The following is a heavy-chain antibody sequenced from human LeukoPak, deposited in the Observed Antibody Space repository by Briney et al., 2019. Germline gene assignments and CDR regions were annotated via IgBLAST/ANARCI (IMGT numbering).Heavy chain of an antibody. CDR3: ARFSRYCSSTSCPYYFDY. CDR2: IYYSGST. V-gene: IGHV4-59*01. D-gene: IGHD2-2*01. J-gene: IGHJ4*02. Sequence: SETLSLTCTVSGGSISSYYWSWIRQPPGKGLEWIGYIYYSGSTNYNPSLKSRVTISVDTSKNQFSLKLSSVTAADTAVYYCARFSRYCSSTSCPYYFDYWGQGTLVTVSS. CDR1: GGSISSYY.